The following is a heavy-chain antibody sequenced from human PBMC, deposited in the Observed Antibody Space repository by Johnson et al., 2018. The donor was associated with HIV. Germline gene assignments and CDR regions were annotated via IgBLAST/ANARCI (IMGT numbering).Heavy chain of an antibody. V-gene: IGHV3-11*01. CDR1: GFTFSDYY. D-gene: IGHD3-22*01. CDR2: ISSSGSTI. Sequence: QVQLVDSGGGLVKPGGSLRLSCAASGFTFSDYYMSWIRQAPGKGLEWVSYISSSGSTIYHADSVKGRFTISRDNAKNSLYLQMNSLRAEDTALYYCARSDYDSSGYYAFDIWGQGTMVTVSS. CDR3: ARSDYDSSGYYAFDI. J-gene: IGHJ3*02.